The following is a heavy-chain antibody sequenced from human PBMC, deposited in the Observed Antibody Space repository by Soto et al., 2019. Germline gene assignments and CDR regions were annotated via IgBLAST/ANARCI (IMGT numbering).Heavy chain of an antibody. V-gene: IGHV3-30-3*02. Sequence: QVQLVESGGGVVQPGRSLRLSCAVSGFTFSSYTLHWVRQAPGKGREWVAVISYDGSNKYYADSVRGRFSISRDNSKNTLYLQMNSLRAEDTALYHCADPEEVAFAIWGQGTMVTVSS. CDR2: ISYDGSNK. J-gene: IGHJ3*02. CDR3: ADPEEVAFAI. CDR1: GFTFSSYT.